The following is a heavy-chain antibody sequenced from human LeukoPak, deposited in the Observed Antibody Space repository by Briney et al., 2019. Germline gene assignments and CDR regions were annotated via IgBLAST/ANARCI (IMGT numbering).Heavy chain of an antibody. CDR2: ISGSGGRT. CDR1: GFTCSSYA. J-gene: IGHJ4*02. CDR3: AKGVGYDILTGYYIDY. D-gene: IGHD3-9*01. Sequence: PGGSLRLSCAASGFTCSSYAMSGVRQAPGKGREWGSAISGSGGRTYYADSVNGRFTISRENSKNTLYLQMNSMTAEDTAVYYCAKGVGYDILTGYYIDYWGQGTLVTVSS. V-gene: IGHV3-23*01.